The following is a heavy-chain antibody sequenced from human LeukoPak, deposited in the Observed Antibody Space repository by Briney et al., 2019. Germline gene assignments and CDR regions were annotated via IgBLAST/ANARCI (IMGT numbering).Heavy chain of an antibody. CDR3: AGVSGRYTLLDA. CDR2: VDPDDGQR. D-gene: IGHD1-26*01. Sequence: ASVKVSCKISGYTLNDITVHWVRQPPGKGLEWVGGVDPDDGQRVYAQRFQGRVTMTEDTSTNTAYMELSRLRSEDTAVYFCAGVSGRYTLLDAWGQGALVTVST. V-gene: IGHV1-24*01. CDR1: GYTLNDIT. J-gene: IGHJ5*02.